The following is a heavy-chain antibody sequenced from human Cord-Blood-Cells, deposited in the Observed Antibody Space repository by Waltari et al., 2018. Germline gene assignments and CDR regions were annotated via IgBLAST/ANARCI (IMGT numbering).Heavy chain of an antibody. CDR1: GYTFTSYA. D-gene: IGHD5-18*01. J-gene: IGHJ4*02. CDR3: ARFGVSGYITN. V-gene: IGHV1-3*01. CDR2: INAGNGNT. Sequence: QVQLVQSGAEVKKPGASVKVSCKASGYTFTSYAMHWVRQAPGQRLEWMGWINAGNGNTKYSRKSQGRVTITRDTSASTAYMELSSVRSEDTAVYYCARFGVSGYITNWGQGTLVTVSS.